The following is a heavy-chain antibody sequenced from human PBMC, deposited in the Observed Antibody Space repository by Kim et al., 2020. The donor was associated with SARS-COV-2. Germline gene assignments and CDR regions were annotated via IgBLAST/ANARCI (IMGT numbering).Heavy chain of an antibody. CDR2: INHSGST. Sequence: SETLSLTCAAYGGSFSGYYWSWIRQPPGKGLEWIGEINHSGSTNYNPSLKSRDTISVDTSKNQFSLKLSSVTAAETAVYYCAREGGYCISTSCHYFVYWGRGPLVTVSS. CDR3: AREGGYCISTSCHYFVY. V-gene: IGHV4-34*01. J-gene: IGHJ4*02. D-gene: IGHD2-2*03. CDR1: GGSFSGYY.